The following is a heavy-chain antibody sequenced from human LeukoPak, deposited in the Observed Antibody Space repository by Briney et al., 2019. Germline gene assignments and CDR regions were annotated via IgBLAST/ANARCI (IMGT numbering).Heavy chain of an antibody. J-gene: IGHJ6*03. CDR1: GFTFSDYY. V-gene: IGHV3-11*01. Sequence: GGSLRLSCAASGFTFSDYYMSWIRQAPGKGLEWVSYISSSGSTIYYADSVKGRFTISRDNAKNSLYLQMNSLRAEDMAVYYCASSPGRDYYYYMDVWGKGTTVTVSS. D-gene: IGHD1-14*01. CDR3: ASSPGRDYYYYMDV. CDR2: ISSSGSTI.